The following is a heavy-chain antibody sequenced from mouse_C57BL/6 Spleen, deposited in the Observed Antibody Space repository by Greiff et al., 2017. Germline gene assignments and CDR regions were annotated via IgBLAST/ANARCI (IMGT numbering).Heavy chain of an antibody. CDR3: AGDYYGGRSWFAY. CDR2: IDPSDSYT. D-gene: IGHD1-1*01. J-gene: IGHJ3*01. Sequence: QVQLQQPGAELVMPGASVKLSCKASGYTFTSYWLHWVKQRPGQGLEWIGEIDPSDSYTNYNQKFKGKSTLTVDKSSSAAYMQRSSLTSEDSAVYYGAGDYYGGRSWFAYWGQGTLVTVSA. CDR1: GYTFTSYW. V-gene: IGHV1-69*01.